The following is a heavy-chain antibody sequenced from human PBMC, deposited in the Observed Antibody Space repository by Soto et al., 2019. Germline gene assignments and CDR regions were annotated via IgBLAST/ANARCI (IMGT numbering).Heavy chain of an antibody. Sequence: QVQLVQPGAEVRKPGASVKVSCKASGDIFTNFDFNWVRQAPGQGLEWIGWMRANSGDAGHDQKFQGRVRMTRDTSMSTAYMELSSLRAEDTAVYYCARYIYGQGFQAWGQGTLVFVSS. CDR2: MRANSGDA. D-gene: IGHD3-3*02. CDR1: GDIFTNFD. J-gene: IGHJ5*02. V-gene: IGHV1-8*01. CDR3: ARYIYGQGFQA.